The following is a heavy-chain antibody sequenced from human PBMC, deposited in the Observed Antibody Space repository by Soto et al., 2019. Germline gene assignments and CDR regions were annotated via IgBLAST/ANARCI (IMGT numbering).Heavy chain of an antibody. J-gene: IGHJ5*02. V-gene: IGHV4-59*01. CDR2: IYYSGGT. Sequence: SETLSLTCTVSGGSISSYYWSWIRQPPGKGLEWIGYIYYSGGTNYNPSLKSRVTISVDTSKNQFSLKLSSVTAADTAVYYCARDAYGDYGLVSGWFDPWGQGTLVTVSS. CDR3: ARDAYGDYGLVSGWFDP. D-gene: IGHD4-17*01. CDR1: GGSISSYY.